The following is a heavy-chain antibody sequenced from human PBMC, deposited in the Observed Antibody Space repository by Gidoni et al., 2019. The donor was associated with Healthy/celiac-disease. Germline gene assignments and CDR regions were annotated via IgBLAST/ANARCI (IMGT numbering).Heavy chain of an antibody. CDR2: VDPEDGET. CDR1: GYTFTDYY. Sequence: EVQLVQSGAEVKKPGATVKISCKVSGYTFTDYYMHWVQQAPGKGLEWMGLVDPEDGETIYAEKFQGRVTLTADTSTDTAYMALSSLSSEDTAVYYCATSRYSSSSGSLDYWGQGTLVTVSS. J-gene: IGHJ4*02. V-gene: IGHV1-69-2*01. CDR3: ATSRYSSSSGSLDY. D-gene: IGHD6-6*01.